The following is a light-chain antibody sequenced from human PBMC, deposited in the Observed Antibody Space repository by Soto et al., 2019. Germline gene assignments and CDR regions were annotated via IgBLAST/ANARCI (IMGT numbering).Light chain of an antibody. CDR2: AAS. CDR1: QSISSY. V-gene: IGKV1-39*01. J-gene: IGKJ1*01. Sequence: DIQMTQSPSSLSASVGDRVTITCRASQSISSYLNWYQQKPGKAPKLLIYAASSLQSGVPSRFGGSGSGTDFTLTISSLQTEDVANYYCQHSYCTPQTFGQGTKVEIK. CDR3: QHSYCTPQT.